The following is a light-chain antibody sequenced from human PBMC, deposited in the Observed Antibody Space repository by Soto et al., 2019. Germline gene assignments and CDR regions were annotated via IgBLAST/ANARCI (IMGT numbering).Light chain of an antibody. CDR1: SSDVGGYNY. Sequence: QSALTQPASVSGSPGQSITISCTGTSSDVGGYNYVSWYQQHPGKAPKLIIYDVTTRPSGVSNRFSGSKSGNTASLTISGLQAEDEAEYYCSSYTGTSTVLLGGWTKLTVL. CDR2: DVT. J-gene: IGLJ3*02. CDR3: SSYTGTSTVL. V-gene: IGLV2-14*03.